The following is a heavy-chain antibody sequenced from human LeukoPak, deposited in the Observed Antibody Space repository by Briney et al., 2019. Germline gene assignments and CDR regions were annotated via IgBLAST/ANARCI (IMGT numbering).Heavy chain of an antibody. J-gene: IGHJ4*02. CDR2: ITRSNYI. D-gene: IGHD2-21*01. V-gene: IGHV3-21*06. CDR3: ARDVAYSAFDY. Sequence: GGSLRLSCAASGFTFSSYSMNWVRQAPGKGLEWVSSITRSNYIYYADSVKGRFTISRDNAKNSLYLQMSSLRAEDTGVFYCARDVAYSAFDYWGQGTLVTVSS. CDR1: GFTFSSYS.